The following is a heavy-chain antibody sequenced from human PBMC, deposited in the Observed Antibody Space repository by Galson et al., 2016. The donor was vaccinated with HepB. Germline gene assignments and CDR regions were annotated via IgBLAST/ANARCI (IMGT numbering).Heavy chain of an antibody. D-gene: IGHD6-19*01. CDR1: GFTVSTYN. V-gene: IGHV3-48*02. CDR2: TSSSSGVT. Sequence: SLRLSCAVYGFTVSTYNMHWVRQAPGKGPEWIAFTSSSSGVTFYADSVKGRFTISRDNANNSLYLQMNSLRDEDTAVYYCASPGGWFRNWGQGTLVTVSS. J-gene: IGHJ4*02. CDR3: ASPGGWFRN.